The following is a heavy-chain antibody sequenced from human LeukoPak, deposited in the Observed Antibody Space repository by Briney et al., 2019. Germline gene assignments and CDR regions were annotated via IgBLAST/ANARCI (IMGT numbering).Heavy chain of an antibody. CDR2: INWNGGST. CDR1: GFTFDYYG. D-gene: IGHD3-22*01. J-gene: IGHJ4*02. V-gene: IGHV3-20*04. Sequence: PGGSLRLSCAGSGFTFDYYGMTWVRQAPGKGLEWVSGINWNGGSTDYADSVNGRFTISRDNAKNSLYLQMNSLRAEDTGLYYCARDRYYDTSGFLDYWGQGTLVTVSS. CDR3: ARDRYYDTSGFLDY.